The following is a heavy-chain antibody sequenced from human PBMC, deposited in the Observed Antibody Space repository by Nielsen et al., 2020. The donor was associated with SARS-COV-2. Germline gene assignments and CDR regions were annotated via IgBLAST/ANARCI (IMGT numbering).Heavy chain of an antibody. J-gene: IGHJ4*02. D-gene: IGHD2-15*01. Sequence: GESLKISCAASGFTFSSYGMHWVRQAPGKGLEWVAVIWYDGSNKYYADSVKGRFTISRDNSKNTLYLQMNSLRAEDTAVYYRARGYCSGGSCYPDYWGQGTLVTVSS. CDR3: ARGYCSGGSCYPDY. CDR2: IWYDGSNK. V-gene: IGHV3-33*01. CDR1: GFTFSSYG.